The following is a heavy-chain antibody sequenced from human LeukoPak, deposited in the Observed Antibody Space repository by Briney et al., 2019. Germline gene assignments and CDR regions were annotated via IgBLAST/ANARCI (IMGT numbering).Heavy chain of an antibody. Sequence: GESLKISCKGSGYRFSNYWIGWVRQMPGTGLEGMGIIYPGDSDTRYSPSFQGQVTISADKSISTAYLQWSSLKASDTAMYYCARQPYCGGDCYLPLDYWGQGTLVTVSS. V-gene: IGHV5-51*01. J-gene: IGHJ4*02. CDR2: IYPGDSDT. CDR3: ARQPYCGGDCYLPLDY. D-gene: IGHD2-21*02. CDR1: GYRFSNYW.